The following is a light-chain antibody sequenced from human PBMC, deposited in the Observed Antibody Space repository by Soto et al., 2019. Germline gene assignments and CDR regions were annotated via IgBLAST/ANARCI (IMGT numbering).Light chain of an antibody. CDR3: SSKTSSSTLV. V-gene: IGLV2-14*01. Sequence: QSALTQPASVSGSPGQSITISCTGTSSDVGGYNYVSWYQQHPGKAPKLMIYDVSNRPSGVSNRFSGSKSGNTASLTISGLEAEEEADYYCSSKTSSSTLVFGGGTKRTVL. J-gene: IGLJ2*01. CDR2: DVS. CDR1: SSDVGGYNY.